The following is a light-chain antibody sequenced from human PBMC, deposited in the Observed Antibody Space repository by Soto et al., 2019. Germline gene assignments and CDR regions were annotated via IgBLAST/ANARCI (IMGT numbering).Light chain of an antibody. Sequence: DIQMTQSPSTLSASVVDRVTITCRASQSISSCLAWYQQKPGKAPKLLIYDASSLESGVPSRFSGSGSGTEFTLTISSLQPEDFATYYCQHYNSYSEAFGQGTKVDIK. CDR2: DAS. CDR1: QSISSC. CDR3: QHYNSYSEA. J-gene: IGKJ1*01. V-gene: IGKV1-5*01.